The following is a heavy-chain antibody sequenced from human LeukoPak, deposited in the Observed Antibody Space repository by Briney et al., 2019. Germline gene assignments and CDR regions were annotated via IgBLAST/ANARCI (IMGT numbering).Heavy chain of an antibody. Sequence: PSETLSLTCTVSGGSISSSSYYWGWIRQPPGKGLEWIGEINHSGSTNYNPSLKSRVTISVDTSKNQFSLKLSSVTAADTAVYYCARVVRGYYSWLRAFDIWGQGTLVTVSS. D-gene: IGHD3-22*01. CDR3: ARVVRGYYSWLRAFDI. CDR1: GGSISSSSYY. J-gene: IGHJ4*02. V-gene: IGHV4-39*07. CDR2: INHSGST.